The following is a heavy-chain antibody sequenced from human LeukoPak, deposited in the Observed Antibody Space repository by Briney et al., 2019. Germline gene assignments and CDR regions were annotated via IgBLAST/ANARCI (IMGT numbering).Heavy chain of an antibody. CDR1: GYTFTGYY. CDR2: INPNSGGT. D-gene: IGHD6-13*01. J-gene: IGHJ6*03. Sequence: GASVKVSCKASGYTFTGYYMHWVRQAPGQGPEWMGWINPNSGGTNYAQKFQGRVTMTRDTSISTAYMELSRLRSDDTAVYYCARYGYSSSWYPYDYYYYYMDVWGKGTTVTVSS. CDR3: ARYGYSSSWYPYDYYYYYMDV. V-gene: IGHV1-2*02.